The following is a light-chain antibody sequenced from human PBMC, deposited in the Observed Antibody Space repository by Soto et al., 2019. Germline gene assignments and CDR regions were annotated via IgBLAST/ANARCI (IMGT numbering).Light chain of an antibody. CDR2: EVI. J-gene: IGLJ2*01. V-gene: IGLV2-8*01. CDR1: NSDVGGSNY. Sequence: QSPLTQPPSASGSPGQSVTISCTGTNSDVGGSNYVSWYQQHPGKAPKLMLYEVIKRPSGVPDRFSGSRSGNTASLTVSGLQAEDEADYYCSSNVVGTNLKIFGGGTKLTVL. CDR3: SSNVVGTNLKI.